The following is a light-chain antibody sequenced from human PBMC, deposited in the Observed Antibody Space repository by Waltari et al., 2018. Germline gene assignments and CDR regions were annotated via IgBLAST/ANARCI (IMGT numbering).Light chain of an antibody. Sequence: EIVMTQSPATLSLSPGKTATISCRTSQSVSSKLAWYQQKPGQAPRLLIYAASSSATRISDSCSRGGDATEVTPTITRSEQEDCAVEYCQEPSNFSRTFGQGTKVEIQ. V-gene: IGKV3D-11*02. CDR1: QSVSSK. CDR2: AAS. CDR3: QEPSNFSRT. J-gene: IGKJ1*01.